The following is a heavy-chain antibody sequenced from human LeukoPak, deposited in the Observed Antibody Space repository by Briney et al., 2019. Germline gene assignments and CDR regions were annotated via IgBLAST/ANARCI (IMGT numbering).Heavy chain of an antibody. V-gene: IGHV3-30*04. J-gene: IGHJ4*02. CDR2: ISYDGSNK. CDR3: AKERYGGTYLQTRPCAH. D-gene: IGHD1-26*01. CDR1: GFTFSSYA. Sequence: GGSLRLSCAASGFTFSSYAMHWVRQAPGKGLEWVAVISYDGSNKHYADSVKGRFTISRDNSKNTLYLQMNSLRAEDTAVYYCAKERYGGTYLQTRPCAHWGQGTLVTVSS.